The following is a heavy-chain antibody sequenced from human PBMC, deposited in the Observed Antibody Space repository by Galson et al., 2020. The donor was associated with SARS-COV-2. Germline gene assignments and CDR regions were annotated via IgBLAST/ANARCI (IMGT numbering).Heavy chain of an antibody. D-gene: IGHD6-13*01. V-gene: IGHV4-39*01. CDR1: GGSISSNTYY. J-gene: IGHJ3*02. CDR3: ARPSGIAFDI. Sequence: SETLSLTCTVSGGSISSNTYYWGWIRQSPGKGLEWIGSIYYSGRTYYNPSLKSRATISVDTAKNQFSLKLSSVTAADTAVYYCARPSGIAFDIWGQGTMVTVSS. CDR2: IYYSGRT.